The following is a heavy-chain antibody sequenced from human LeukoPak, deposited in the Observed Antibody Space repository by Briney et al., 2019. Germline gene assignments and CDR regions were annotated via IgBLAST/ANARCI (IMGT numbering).Heavy chain of an antibody. CDR2: VDYRGNT. Sequence: SETLSLTCTISGGSISSYYWSWIRQPPGKGLEWIGYVDYRGNTNYNPSLKSRVTISIDTSKSLFSLKLNSVTAAHTAVYYCARVEVGAANRQWYGMDVWGQGTTVTVSS. D-gene: IGHD2-15*01. CDR3: ARVEVGAANRQWYGMDV. V-gene: IGHV4-59*01. J-gene: IGHJ6*02. CDR1: GGSISSYY.